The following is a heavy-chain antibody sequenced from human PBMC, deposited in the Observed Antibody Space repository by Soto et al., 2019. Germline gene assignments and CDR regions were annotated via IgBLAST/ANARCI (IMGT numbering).Heavy chain of an antibody. CDR2: VHNTGST. CDR3: ARYRREAVAGYTLDN. CDR1: SGSISGYF. J-gene: IGHJ4*02. V-gene: IGHV4-59*01. D-gene: IGHD6-13*01. Sequence: SETLSLTCTVSSGSISGYFWSWIRPPPGKELEWIAYVHNTGSTNYNPSLKSRVTISEDTSKSQFSLKVNSMTAADTAVYYCARYRREAVAGYTLDNWGQGIWVTVS.